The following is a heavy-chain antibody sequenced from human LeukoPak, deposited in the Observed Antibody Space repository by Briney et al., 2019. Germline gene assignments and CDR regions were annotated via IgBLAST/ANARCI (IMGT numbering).Heavy chain of an antibody. V-gene: IGHV1-2*06. CDR2: TNPNSGGT. CDR1: GYTFTGYY. Sequence: EASVKVSCKASGYTFTGYYMHWVRQAPGQGLEWMGRTNPNSGGTNYAQKFQDRVTMTRDTSISTAYMELSRLRSDDTAVYYCANVYYDGSGPPDYWGQGTLVTVSS. D-gene: IGHD3-22*01. J-gene: IGHJ4*02. CDR3: ANVYYDGSGPPDY.